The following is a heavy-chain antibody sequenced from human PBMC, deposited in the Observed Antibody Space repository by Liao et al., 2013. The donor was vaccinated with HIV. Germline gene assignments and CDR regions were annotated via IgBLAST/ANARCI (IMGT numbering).Heavy chain of an antibody. D-gene: IGHD6-6*01. CDR1: GGSFSGHY. V-gene: IGHV4-34*01. J-gene: IGHJ4*02. CDR3: ARRRIAARPIDY. CDR2: INHSGST. Sequence: QVQLQQWGAGLLKPSETLSLTCAVYGGSFSGHYWSWIRQPPGKGLEWIGEINHSGSTNYNPSLKSRVTISIDTSKNQFSLKLSSVTAADTAVYYCARRRIAARPIDYWGQGTLVTVSS.